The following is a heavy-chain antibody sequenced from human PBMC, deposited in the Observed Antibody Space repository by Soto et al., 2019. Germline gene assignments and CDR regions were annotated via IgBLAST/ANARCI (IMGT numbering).Heavy chain of an antibody. V-gene: IGHV4-30-4*01. CDR2: IYYSGST. CDR3: ARGVLYSTNWFDP. D-gene: IGHD2-15*01. Sequence: PSETLSLTCTVSGGSISSGDYYWSWIRQPPGKGLEWIGYIYYSGSTYYNPSLKGRVTISVDTSKNQFSLKLSSVTAADTAVYYCARGVLYSTNWFDPWGQGTLVTVSS. CDR1: GGSISSGDYY. J-gene: IGHJ5*02.